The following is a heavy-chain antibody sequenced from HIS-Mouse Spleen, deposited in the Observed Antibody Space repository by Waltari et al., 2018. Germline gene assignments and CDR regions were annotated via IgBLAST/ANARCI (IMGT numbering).Heavy chain of an antibody. CDR2: IYYSGST. D-gene: IGHD6-13*01. CDR3: ARHEGQQLVTSLFDY. CDR1: GCSISSSSSY. Sequence: QLQLQESGPGLVKPSETLSLTCTVSGCSISSSSSYWGWIRPPPGKGLEWIGSIYYSGSTYYNPSLKSRVTISVDTSKNQFSLKLSSVTAADTAVYYCARHEGQQLVTSLFDYWGQGTLVTVSS. J-gene: IGHJ4*02. V-gene: IGHV4-39*01.